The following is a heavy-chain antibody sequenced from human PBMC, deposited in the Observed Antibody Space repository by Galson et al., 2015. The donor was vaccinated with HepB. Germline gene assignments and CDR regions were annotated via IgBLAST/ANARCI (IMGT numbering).Heavy chain of an antibody. V-gene: IGHV4-34*01. J-gene: IGHJ4*02. CDR2: INHSGST. Sequence: TLSLTCAVYGGSFRGYYWSWIRQPPGKGLEWIGEINHSGSTNYNPSLKSRVTISVDTSKNQFSLKLSSVTAADTAVYYCASGYSSGWPLVYWGQGTLVTVSS. CDR3: ASGYSSGWPLVY. CDR1: GGSFRGYY. D-gene: IGHD6-19*01.